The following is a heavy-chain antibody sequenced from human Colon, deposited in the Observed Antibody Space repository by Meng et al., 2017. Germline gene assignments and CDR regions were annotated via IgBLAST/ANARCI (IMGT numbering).Heavy chain of an antibody. CDR1: GFTFTTYT. J-gene: IGHJ6*02. D-gene: IGHD2-2*01. CDR3: ARDPAMVGTYYYYNMDV. V-gene: IGHV3-33*01. CDR2: IWYDGTNE. Sequence: GGSLRLSCAAYGFTFTTYTMHWVRQAPGKGLEWVALIWYDGTNEFYADSVKGRFTISRDNSKNTLYLQMNSLRADDTAVYYCARDPAMVGTYYYYNMDVWGQGTTVTSP.